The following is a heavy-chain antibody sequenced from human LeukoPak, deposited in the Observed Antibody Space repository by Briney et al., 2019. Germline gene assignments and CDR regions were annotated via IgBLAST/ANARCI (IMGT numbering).Heavy chain of an antibody. CDR1: GGSITHYY. D-gene: IGHD3-10*01. V-gene: IGHV4-59*12. CDR3: ASHYYGSGSTRDY. J-gene: IGHJ4*02. CDR2: SYYSGST. Sequence: SETLSLTCTVSGGSITHYYWTWIRQPPGKTLEWIGYSYYSGSTNYNPSLKSRVTMSVDTSKNQFSLKLSSVTAADTAVYYCASHYYGSGSTRDYWGQGTLVTVSS.